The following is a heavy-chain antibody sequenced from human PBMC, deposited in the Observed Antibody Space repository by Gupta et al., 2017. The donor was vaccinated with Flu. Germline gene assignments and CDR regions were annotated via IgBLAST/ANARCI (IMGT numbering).Heavy chain of an antibody. V-gene: IGHV3-30*18. CDR2: IASDGRNK. D-gene: IGHD3-22*01. J-gene: IGHJ4*02. CDR3: AKDRRSRDRSGYPWDFDH. Sequence: QVQLLESGGGVVQPGTSLRLSCAASGCTFSAHGMHWVRQAPGKGLEWGAVIASDGRNKYYADSVKGRFTISRDNQRNTLSLQMDSLTAEDTAVYYCAKDRRSRDRSGYPWDFDHWGQGTLVTVSS. CDR1: GCTFSAHG.